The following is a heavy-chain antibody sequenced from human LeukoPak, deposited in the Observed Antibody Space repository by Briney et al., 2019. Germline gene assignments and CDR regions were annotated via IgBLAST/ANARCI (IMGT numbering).Heavy chain of an antibody. Sequence: MGIIYPGDSDTTYSPSFQGQVTISADKSISTAYLQWSSLKASDTAMYYCARPGAVAGHFDYWGQGTLVTVSS. D-gene: IGHD6-19*01. V-gene: IGHV5-51*01. CDR2: IYPGDSDT. J-gene: IGHJ4*02. CDR3: ARPGAVAGHFDY.